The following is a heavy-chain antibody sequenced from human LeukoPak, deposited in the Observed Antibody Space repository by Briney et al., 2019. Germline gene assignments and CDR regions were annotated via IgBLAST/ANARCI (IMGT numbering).Heavy chain of an antibody. CDR2: IRSKANSYAT. J-gene: IGHJ4*02. Sequence: PGGSLRLSCAASGFTFSGSAMHWVRQASGKGLEWVGRIRSKANSYATAYAASVKGRFTISRDDSKNTAYLQMNSLRAEDTAVYYCARGGRYDSSGYNYWGQGTLVTVSS. D-gene: IGHD3-22*01. CDR3: ARGGRYDSSGYNY. V-gene: IGHV3-73*01. CDR1: GFTFSGSA.